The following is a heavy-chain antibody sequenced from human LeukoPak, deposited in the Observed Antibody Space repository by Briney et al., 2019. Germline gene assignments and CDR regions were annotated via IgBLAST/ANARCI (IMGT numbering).Heavy chain of an antibody. CDR3: ARSYRTYYYYYMDV. J-gene: IGHJ6*03. V-gene: IGHV1-69*13. Sequence: SVKVSCKASGGTFSSNAISWVRQAPGQGLEWMGGIIPIFGTANYAQKFQGRVTITADESTSTAYMELSSLISEDTAVYYCARSYRTYYYYYMDVWGKGTTVTISS. CDR1: GGTFSSNA. D-gene: IGHD1-26*01. CDR2: IIPIFGTA.